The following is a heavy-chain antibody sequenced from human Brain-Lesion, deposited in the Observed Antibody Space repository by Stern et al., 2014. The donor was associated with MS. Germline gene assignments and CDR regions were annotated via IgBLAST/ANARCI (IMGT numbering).Heavy chain of an antibody. CDR3: AKDGPALVTNWFDP. Sequence: QVQLEESGPEVKKPGSSVQVSCKASGGTFGTYPITWLRQAPGQGLEWMGRIIPIFGSPNYAQKFQCRVTITADRSTTTVYMKLSSLKSDDAAVYYCAKDGPALVTNWFDPWGRGTLVTVSS. CDR1: GGTFGTYP. CDR2: IIPIFGSP. V-gene: IGHV1-69*06. D-gene: IGHD5-18*01. J-gene: IGHJ5*02.